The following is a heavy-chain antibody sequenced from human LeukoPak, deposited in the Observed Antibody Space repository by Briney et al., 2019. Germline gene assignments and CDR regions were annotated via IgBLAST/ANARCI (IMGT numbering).Heavy chain of an antibody. Sequence: ASVKVSCKASGYTFTSYGISWVRQAPGQGLEWMGWISAYNGNTNYAQKLQGRVTMTTDTSTSTAYMELRSLRSDDTAVYYCAREGDGSGYWMGYYYYYMDVWGKGTTVTVSS. J-gene: IGHJ6*03. D-gene: IGHD3-22*01. CDR1: GYTFTSYG. V-gene: IGHV1-18*01. CDR2: ISAYNGNT. CDR3: AREGDGSGYWMGYYYYYMDV.